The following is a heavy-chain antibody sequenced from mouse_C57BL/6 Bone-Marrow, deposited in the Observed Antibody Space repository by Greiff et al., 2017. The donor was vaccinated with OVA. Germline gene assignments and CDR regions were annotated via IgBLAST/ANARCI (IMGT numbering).Heavy chain of an antibody. Sequence: VQLQQSGAELARPGASVKLSCKASGYTFTNYGISWVKQRTGQGLEWIGEIYPRSGNTYYNEKFKGKATLTADKSSSTAYMELRSLTSEDSAVYFCARWAYYYGSSYGGYFDVWGTGTTVTVSS. D-gene: IGHD1-1*01. CDR1: GYTFTNYG. CDR2: IYPRSGNT. CDR3: ARWAYYYGSSYGGYFDV. J-gene: IGHJ1*03. V-gene: IGHV1-81*01.